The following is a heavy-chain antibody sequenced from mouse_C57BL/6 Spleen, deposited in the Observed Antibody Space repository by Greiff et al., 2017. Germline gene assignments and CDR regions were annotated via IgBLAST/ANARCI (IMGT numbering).Heavy chain of an antibody. D-gene: IGHD2-2*01. CDR3: GRDYGYDLDY. J-gene: IGHJ2*01. CDR1: GYSFTSYY. CDR2: INPGGGNT. V-gene: IGHV1-66*01. Sequence: QVQLQQSGPELVKPGASVKISCKASGYSFTSYYIHWVKQRPGQGLEWIGWINPGGGNTKYNEKFKGKATLTADKSSRTAYMQLSSLTSEDSAVYYCGRDYGYDLDYWGQGTTLTVSS.